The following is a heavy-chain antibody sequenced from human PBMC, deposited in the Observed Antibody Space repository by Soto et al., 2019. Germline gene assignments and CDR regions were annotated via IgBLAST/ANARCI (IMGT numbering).Heavy chain of an antibody. D-gene: IGHD2-21*02. CDR3: ARQSYCGGDCYFVDY. V-gene: IGHV5-51*01. CDR2: IYPRDSDT. J-gene: IGHJ4*02. Sequence: GASLKISCKGSGYSFTSYWIGWVRQMPGEGLEWMGIIYPRDSDTSYSPSFQGQVTISADKSITTAYLQWSSLKASDTAMYYCARQSYCGGDCYFVDYWGQGTLVTVSS. CDR1: GYSFTSYW.